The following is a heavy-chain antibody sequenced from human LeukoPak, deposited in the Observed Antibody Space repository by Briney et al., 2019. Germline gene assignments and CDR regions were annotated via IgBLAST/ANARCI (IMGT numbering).Heavy chain of an antibody. CDR2: ISGGGGST. J-gene: IGHJ4*02. Sequence: PGGSLRLSCAGSGFTFSSNAMSWVRQAPGKGLEWVSAISGGGGSTYYADPVKGRFTISRDDSKNTLYVQMNSLRAEDTAVYYCAKGLGSGWYLFEYWGQGTLVTVSS. CDR3: AKGLGSGWYLFEY. CDR1: GFTFSSNA. D-gene: IGHD6-19*01. V-gene: IGHV3-23*01.